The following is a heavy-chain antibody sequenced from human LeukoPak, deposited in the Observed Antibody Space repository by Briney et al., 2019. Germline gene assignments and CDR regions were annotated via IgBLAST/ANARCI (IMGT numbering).Heavy chain of an antibody. D-gene: IGHD6-13*01. CDR2: IYYSGST. Sequence: SQTLSLTCTVSGGSISSGGYSWSWIRQHPGKGLEWIGYIYYSGSTYYNPSLKSRVTISVDTSKNQFSLKLSSVTAADTAVYYCARSIAAAGLRFDYWGQGTLVTVSS. J-gene: IGHJ4*02. V-gene: IGHV4-31*03. CDR3: ARSIAAAGLRFDY. CDR1: GGSISSGGYS.